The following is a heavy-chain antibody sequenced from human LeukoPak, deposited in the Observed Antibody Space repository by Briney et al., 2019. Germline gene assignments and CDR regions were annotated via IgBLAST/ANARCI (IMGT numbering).Heavy chain of an antibody. CDR2: INPNSDGT. CDR1: GYTFTGYY. CDR3: ARDSTFGELPH. D-gene: IGHD3-10*01. Sequence: EASVKVSCKASGYTFTGYYMYWVRQAPGQGLEWMGWINPNSDGTNYAQKFQGRVTMTTDTSISTAYTELSRLTSDDTAVYYCARDSTFGELPHWGQGTLVTVSS. J-gene: IGHJ4*02. V-gene: IGHV1-2*02.